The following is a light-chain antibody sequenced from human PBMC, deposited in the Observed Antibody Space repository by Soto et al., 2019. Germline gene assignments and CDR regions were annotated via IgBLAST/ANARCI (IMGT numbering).Light chain of an antibody. CDR2: DAS. Sequence: EIVLTQSPATLSLSPGERATLSCRASQSTSRTLAGYQQKPAQPPRILLYDASNRATGIPARFSGSGSGTDFTLTISSLEPEDFVVDFCQQYYNWPRTFGQGTKVDIK. J-gene: IGKJ1*01. CDR1: QSTSRT. V-gene: IGKV3-11*01. CDR3: QQYYNWPRT.